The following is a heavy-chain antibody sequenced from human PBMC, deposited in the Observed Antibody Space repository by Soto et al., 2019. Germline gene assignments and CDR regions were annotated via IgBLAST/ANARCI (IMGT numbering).Heavy chain of an antibody. V-gene: IGHV3-23*01. D-gene: IGHD5-12*01. J-gene: IGHJ3*02. CDR1: GFTFSSYA. Sequence: GGSLRLSCAASGFTFSSYAMSWVRQAPGKGLEWVSAISGSGGNTYYADSVRGRFTISRDNSKITLYLQMNSLRAEDTAVYYCAKDPSSVYDHSDAFDIWGQGTMVTVSS. CDR2: ISGSGGNT. CDR3: AKDPSSVYDHSDAFDI.